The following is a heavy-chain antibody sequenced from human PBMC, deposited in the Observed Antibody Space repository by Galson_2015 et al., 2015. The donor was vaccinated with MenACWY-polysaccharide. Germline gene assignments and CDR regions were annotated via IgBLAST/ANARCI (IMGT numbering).Heavy chain of an antibody. CDR1: GYTFTGYY. Sequence: SVKVSCKASGYTFTGYYLHWVRQAPGQGPEWMGRINPNSGGTNYAQKFQGRVTMTRDTSMSTAYMDLSRLRSDDTALYYCAREEGIRPFLIKNYYDSSGHTRTLGYWGQGSLVTVSS. CDR2: INPNSGGT. D-gene: IGHD3-22*01. CDR3: AREEGIRPFLIKNYYDSSGHTRTLGY. J-gene: IGHJ4*02. V-gene: IGHV1-2*06.